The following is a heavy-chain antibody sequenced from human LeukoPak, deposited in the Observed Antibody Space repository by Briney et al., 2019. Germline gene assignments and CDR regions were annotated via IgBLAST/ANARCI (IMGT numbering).Heavy chain of an antibody. V-gene: IGHV1-2*02. J-gene: IGHJ3*01. Sequence: GASVKVSCKASGYPFIDYYLHWVRQAPGQGLEWMGCINPNTGDTNSAQNFQGRVIMTRDTSITTAYMELSRLKSEDTALYYCASKGAGHCYDASCMGSFDLWGQGTTVAVSS. D-gene: IGHD2-15*01. CDR1: GYPFIDYY. CDR2: INPNTGDT. CDR3: ASKGAGHCYDASCMGSFDL.